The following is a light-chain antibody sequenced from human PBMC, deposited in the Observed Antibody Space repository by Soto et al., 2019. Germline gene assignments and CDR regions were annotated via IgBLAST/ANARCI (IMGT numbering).Light chain of an antibody. Sequence: DIQMTQSPSSLSASVGDRVTITCRASQSISIYLNSYQQTPGKAPKLLIYGASTLQSGVPSRFSDSGSGTDFPLHISSLQPEDCASYYFRQTCSPPRTCGQGTNVEI. V-gene: IGKV1-39*01. J-gene: IGKJ1*01. CDR1: QSISIY. CDR3: RQTCSPPRT. CDR2: GAS.